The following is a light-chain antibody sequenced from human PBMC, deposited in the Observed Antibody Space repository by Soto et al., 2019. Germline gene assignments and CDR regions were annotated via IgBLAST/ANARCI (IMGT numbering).Light chain of an antibody. J-gene: IGKJ1*01. CDR2: DAS. CDR1: QSISSW. V-gene: IGKV1-5*01. Sequence: DIQMTQSPSTLSASVGDRVTITCRASQSISSWLAWYQQKPGKAPKFLIYDASSLESGVPSRFSGSGSGTEFTLTISSLQPDDFATYFCQQYTSDWTFGQGTKVEIK. CDR3: QQYTSDWT.